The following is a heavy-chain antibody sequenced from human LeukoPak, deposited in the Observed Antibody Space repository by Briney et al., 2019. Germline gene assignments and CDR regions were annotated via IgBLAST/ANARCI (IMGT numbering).Heavy chain of an antibody. D-gene: IGHD2-2*01. V-gene: IGHV4-59*01. J-gene: IGHJ5*02. CDR3: ARGAVPAAGDWFDP. CDR2: IYYSGST. Sequence: PSETLSLTCTVSGGSIRSYYWSWIRQPPGKGLEWIGYIYYSGSTNYNPSLKSRVTISVDTSKNQFSLKLSSVTAADTAVYYCARGAVPAAGDWFDPWGQGTLVTVSS. CDR1: GGSIRSYY.